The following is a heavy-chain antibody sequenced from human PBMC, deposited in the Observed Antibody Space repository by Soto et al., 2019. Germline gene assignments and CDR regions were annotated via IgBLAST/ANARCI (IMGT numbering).Heavy chain of an antibody. CDR2: ISSSSSTI. V-gene: IGHV3-48*01. Sequence: EVQLVESGGGLVQPGGSLRLSFAASGFTFSSYSMNWVRQAPGKGLEWVSYISSSSSTIYYADSVKGRFTISRDNAKNSLYLQMNSLRAEDAAVYYCAREEGLLNWFDPWGQGTLVTVSS. J-gene: IGHJ5*02. CDR1: GFTFSSYS. CDR3: AREEGLLNWFDP. D-gene: IGHD1-26*01.